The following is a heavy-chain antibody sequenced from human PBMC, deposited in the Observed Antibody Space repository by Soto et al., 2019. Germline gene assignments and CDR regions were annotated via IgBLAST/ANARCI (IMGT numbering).Heavy chain of an antibody. J-gene: IGHJ4*02. CDR2: ISYDGSNK. CDR3: AKDLYRCSSTSCYTVY. Sequence: QVQLVESGGGVVQPGRSLRLSCAASGFTFSSYAMHWVRQAPGKGLEWVAVISYDGSNKYYADSVKGRFTISRDNSKNTLYLQMNSLRAEDTAVYSCAKDLYRCSSTSCYTVYWGQGTLVTVSS. V-gene: IGHV3-30*04. D-gene: IGHD2-2*02. CDR1: GFTFSSYA.